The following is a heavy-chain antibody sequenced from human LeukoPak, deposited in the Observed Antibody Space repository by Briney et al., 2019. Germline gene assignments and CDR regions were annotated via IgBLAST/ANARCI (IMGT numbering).Heavy chain of an antibody. CDR1: GFTFSSYS. J-gene: IGHJ4*02. D-gene: IGHD3-10*01. CDR3: ARDMYGSGSYYAY. V-gene: IGHV3-21*01. Sequence: PGGSLRLSCAASGFTFSSYSMNWVRQAPGKGLEWVSSISSSSSYIYYADSVKGRFTISRDNAKNSLYLQMNSLRAEDTAVYYCARDMYGSGSYYAYWGQGTLVTVSS. CDR2: ISSSSSYI.